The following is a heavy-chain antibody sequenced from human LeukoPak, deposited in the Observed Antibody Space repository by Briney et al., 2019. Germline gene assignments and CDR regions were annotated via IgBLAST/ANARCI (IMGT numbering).Heavy chain of an antibody. CDR3: ARDTRAYCGGDCYSVGDAFDI. CDR2: IIPIFGTA. CDR1: GGTFRSYA. Sequence: LRASVKVSCKASGGTFRSYAISWVRQAPGQGLEWMGGIIPIFGTANYAQKFQGRVTITTDESTRTAYMELSSLRSEDTAVYYCARDTRAYCGGDCYSVGDAFDIWGQGTMVTVSS. J-gene: IGHJ3*02. D-gene: IGHD2-21*02. V-gene: IGHV1-69*05.